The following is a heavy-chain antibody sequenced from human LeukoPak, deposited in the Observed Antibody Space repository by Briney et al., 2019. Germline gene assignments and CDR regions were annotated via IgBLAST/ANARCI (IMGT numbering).Heavy chain of an antibody. CDR2: IKQDGREK. CDR1: GFTFSSYW. CDR3: AEGTAVLSRC. J-gene: IGHJ4*02. D-gene: IGHD1-7*01. V-gene: IGHV3-7*01. Sequence: GGSLRLSCAASGFTFSSYWMSWVRQAPAKGLEWVANIKQDGREKYYVDSVKGRFTISRDNAKNSLYLQMNRLRAEDTAVYDCAEGTAVLSRCWGQGTLVTVSS.